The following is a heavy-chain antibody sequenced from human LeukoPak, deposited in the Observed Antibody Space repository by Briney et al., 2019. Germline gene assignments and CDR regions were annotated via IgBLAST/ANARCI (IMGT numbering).Heavy chain of an antibody. CDR1: GYSFTSYG. J-gene: IGHJ6*02. V-gene: IGHV1-18*01. Sequence: ASVKVSCKASGYSFTSYGLTGVRRAPGQGREWMGWVSAYDGSTNYAQKIRGRVTMTTDASKNTVYMELRSLRFDDTAVYYCARGGRDGMDVWGQGTTVTVSS. CDR3: ARGGRDGMDV. CDR2: VSAYDGST. D-gene: IGHD3-10*01.